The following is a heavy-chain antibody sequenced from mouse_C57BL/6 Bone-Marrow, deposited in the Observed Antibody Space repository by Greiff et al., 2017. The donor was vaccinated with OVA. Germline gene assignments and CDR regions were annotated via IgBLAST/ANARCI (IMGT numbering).Heavy chain of an antibody. J-gene: IGHJ1*03. CDR2: ISDGGSYT. D-gene: IGHD1-2*01. Sequence: EVQLVESGGGLVKPGGSLKLSCAASGFTFSSYAMSWVRQTPEKRLEWVATISDGGSYTYYPDNVKGRFTISRDNAKNNLYLQMSHLKSEDTAMYYCARGTTAVWGTGTTVTVSS. V-gene: IGHV5-4*01. CDR3: ARGTTAV. CDR1: GFTFSSYA.